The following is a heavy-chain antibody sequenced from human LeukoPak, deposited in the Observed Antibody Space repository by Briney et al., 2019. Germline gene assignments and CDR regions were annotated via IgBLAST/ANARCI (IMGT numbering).Heavy chain of an antibody. CDR2: ISGGGDST. D-gene: IGHD4-17*01. V-gene: IGHV3-23*01. Sequence: GGSLRLSCAASGFTFSSYAMTWVRQAPGKGLEWVSAISGGGDSTYYADSVKGRFTISRDNAKNSLYLQMNSLRAEDTAVYYCARDMQGYGAPFDYWGQGTLVTVSS. CDR1: GFTFSSYA. CDR3: ARDMQGYGAPFDY. J-gene: IGHJ4*02.